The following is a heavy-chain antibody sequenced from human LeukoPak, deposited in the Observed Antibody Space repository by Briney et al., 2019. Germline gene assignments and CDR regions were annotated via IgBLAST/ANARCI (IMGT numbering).Heavy chain of an antibody. J-gene: IGHJ4*02. CDR3: ARRDWGQYYFDY. CDR1: GGSISSSTYY. D-gene: IGHD7-27*01. CDR2: IYYSGST. V-gene: IGHV4-39*01. Sequence: PSETLSLTCTVSGGSISSSTYYWGWIRQPPGKGLEWIGSIYYSGSTYYNPSLKSRVTISVDASKNQLSLKLSSVTAADTAVYYCARRDWGQYYFDYWGQGTLVTVSS.